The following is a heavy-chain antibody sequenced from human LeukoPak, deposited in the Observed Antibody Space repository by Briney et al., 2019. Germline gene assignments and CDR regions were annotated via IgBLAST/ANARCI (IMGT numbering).Heavy chain of an antibody. CDR2: IYYSGTT. Sequence: PSETLSLTCTVSGGSISSSPYYWGWIRQPPGKGLEWIGSIYYSGTTHYNPSLESRVTISVDTSKNQFSLKLSSVTAADTAVYYCASPYYYRSSGYSIGYFDYWGQGTLVTVSS. CDR1: GGSISSSPYY. V-gene: IGHV4-39*07. D-gene: IGHD3-22*01. J-gene: IGHJ4*02. CDR3: ASPYYYRSSGYSIGYFDY.